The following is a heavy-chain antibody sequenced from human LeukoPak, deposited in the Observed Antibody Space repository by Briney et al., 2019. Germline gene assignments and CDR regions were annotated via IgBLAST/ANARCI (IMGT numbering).Heavy chain of an antibody. CDR1: GAPISGYY. CDR2: IFYSGRT. Sequence: SETLSLTCSVSGAPISGYYWTWIRQPPGKGLEWIGYIFYSGRTNYTPSLKSRVTISIDTSKNQFPLKLRSVTAADTAVYYCARDLSRDYGENDAFDIWGQGTMVTVSS. CDR3: ARDLSRDYGENDAFDI. V-gene: IGHV4-59*01. J-gene: IGHJ3*02. D-gene: IGHD4-17*01.